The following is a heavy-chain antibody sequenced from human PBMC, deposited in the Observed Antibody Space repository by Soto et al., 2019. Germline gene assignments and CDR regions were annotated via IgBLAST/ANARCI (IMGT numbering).Heavy chain of an antibody. CDR1: GFTFSSYA. CDR3: ARRGSGSYYDY. Sequence: EVQLLESGGGLVQPGGSLRLSCAASGFTFSSYAMRWVRQAPVKGLEWVSAISGSGGSTYYADSVKGRFTISRDNSMNTLYLQMNSLRAEETAVYYCARRGSGSYYDYWGQGTLVTVSS. CDR2: ISGSGGST. D-gene: IGHD1-26*01. V-gene: IGHV3-23*01. J-gene: IGHJ4*02.